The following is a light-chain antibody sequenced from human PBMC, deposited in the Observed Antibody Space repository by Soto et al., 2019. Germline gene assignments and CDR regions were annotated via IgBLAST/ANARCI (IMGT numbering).Light chain of an antibody. Sequence: DIQMTQSPSSLSASVGDRVTITCRTSQSISSYLNWYQQKPGKAPMVLIYAASSLQSGVPSRFSGSGSGTDFSLTISSLQPEDSATYYCKQSSSPPYTLGRGTKLKIK. CDR3: KQSSSPPYT. CDR1: QSISSY. J-gene: IGKJ2*01. V-gene: IGKV1-39*01. CDR2: AAS.